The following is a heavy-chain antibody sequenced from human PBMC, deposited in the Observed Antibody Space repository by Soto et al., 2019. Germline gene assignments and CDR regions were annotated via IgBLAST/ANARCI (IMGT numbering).Heavy chain of an antibody. D-gene: IGHD1-26*01. J-gene: IGHJ1*01. CDR3: ARDIVPVSVNKPEYFQH. Sequence: GGSLRLSCAASGFTFSSYSMNWVRQAPGKGLEWVSYISSSSSTIYYADSVKGRFTISRDNAKNSLYLQMNSLRDEDTAVYYCARDIVPVSVNKPEYFQHWGQGTLVTVSS. V-gene: IGHV3-48*02. CDR1: GFTFSSYS. CDR2: ISSSSSTI.